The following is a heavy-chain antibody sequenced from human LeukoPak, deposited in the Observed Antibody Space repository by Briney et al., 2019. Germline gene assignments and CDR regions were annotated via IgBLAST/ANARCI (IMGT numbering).Heavy chain of an antibody. Sequence: KPSETLSLTCTVSGGSISSSSYYWGWIRQPPGKGLEWIGSIYYSGSTYHNPSLKSRVTMSVDTSKSQFSLKLSSVTAADTAVYFCASLGGYYFDYWGQGTLVTVSS. J-gene: IGHJ4*02. D-gene: IGHD5-12*01. V-gene: IGHV4-39*07. CDR2: IYYSGST. CDR3: ASLGGYYFDY. CDR1: GGSISSSSYY.